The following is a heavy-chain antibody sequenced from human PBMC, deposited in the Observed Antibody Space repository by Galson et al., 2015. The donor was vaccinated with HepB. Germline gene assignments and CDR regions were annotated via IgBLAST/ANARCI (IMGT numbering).Heavy chain of an antibody. CDR1: GYTFTING. CDR3: ARDRDYRSDY. Sequence: SVKVSCKASGYTFTINGISWVRQAPGKGLEWMGWISANSGDTKYAQKLQGRVTMTRDKSTSTAYLELRSLRSDDTAAYYCARDRDYRSDYWGQGTLVTVSS. V-gene: IGHV1-18*04. D-gene: IGHD4/OR15-4a*01. J-gene: IGHJ4*02. CDR2: ISANSGDT.